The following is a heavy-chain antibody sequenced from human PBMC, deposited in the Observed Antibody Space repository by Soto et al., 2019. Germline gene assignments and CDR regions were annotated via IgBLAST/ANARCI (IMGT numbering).Heavy chain of an antibody. Sequence: QVQLQESGPGLVKPSQTLSLTCTVSGGSISSGGSYWSWIRQHPGKCLEWLGYIYYSGSTYYNPSLKSRVPISVDTSKNQCSLKLSSVTAADTAVFYLARGIVVVPAATRSWYFDLWGRGTLVTVSS. CDR3: ARGIVVVPAATRSWYFDL. J-gene: IGHJ2*01. CDR1: GGSISSGGSY. D-gene: IGHD2-2*01. V-gene: IGHV4-31*03. CDR2: IYYSGST.